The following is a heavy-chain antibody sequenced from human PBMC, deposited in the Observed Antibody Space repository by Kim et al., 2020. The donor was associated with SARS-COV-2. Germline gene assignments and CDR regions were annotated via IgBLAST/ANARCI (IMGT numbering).Heavy chain of an antibody. CDR3: ARDHREWLQYTANWYFAL. V-gene: IGHV4-59*01. J-gene: IGHJ2*01. D-gene: IGHD3-3*01. CDR1: GGSISSYY. Sequence: SETLSLTCTVSGGSISSYYWSWIRQPPGKGLEWIGHIYYSGSTNYNPSLKSRVTISVDTSKNQFSRKLSSVTAADTAVYYCARDHREWLQYTANWYFALWGRGTLVTVSS. CDR2: IYYSGST.